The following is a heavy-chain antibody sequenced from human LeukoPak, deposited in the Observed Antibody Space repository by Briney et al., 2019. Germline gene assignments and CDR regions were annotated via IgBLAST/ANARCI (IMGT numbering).Heavy chain of an antibody. J-gene: IGHJ6*02. V-gene: IGHV4-59*12. CDR2: MSDSGST. Sequence: SETLSLTCTVSGASISSNYWSWIRQPPGKGLEWIGYMSDSGSTNYNPSLKSRVTISIDTSKNQFSLKLSSVTAADTAVYYCASQYDFWSGSTDYYYYGMDVWGQGTTVTVSS. CDR3: ASQYDFWSGSTDYYYYGMDV. CDR1: GASISSNY. D-gene: IGHD3-3*01.